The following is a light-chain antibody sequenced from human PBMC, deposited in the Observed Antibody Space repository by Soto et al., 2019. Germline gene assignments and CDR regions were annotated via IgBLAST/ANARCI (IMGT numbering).Light chain of an antibody. CDR3: QQSSNWPPGIS. CDR2: DAS. J-gene: IGKJ4*01. Sequence: EIVLTQSPATLSLSPGERATRSCRASQSVSSYLAWYQQKPGQAPRLLIYDASNRATGIPARFSGSGSGTDFTLTISSLEPEDFAVYYCQQSSNWPPGISFGRGA. V-gene: IGKV3-11*01. CDR1: QSVSSY.